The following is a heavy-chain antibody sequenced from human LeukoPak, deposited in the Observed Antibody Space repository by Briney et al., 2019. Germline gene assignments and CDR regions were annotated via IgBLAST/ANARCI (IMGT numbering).Heavy chain of an antibody. J-gene: IGHJ2*01. CDR1: GDTSGRYG. CDR3: AREGGEFCSGGACHHWYFDL. V-gene: IGHV1-69*04. D-gene: IGHD2-15*01. Sequence: SVKVSCKASGDTSGRYGISWVRQAPGQGLAWMGRIIPMFGVTKYVEKFQGRVTITADTSTSTVYMELSSLTSEDTAVYFCAREGGEFCSGGACHHWYFDLWGRGTLVTVPS. CDR2: IIPMFGVT.